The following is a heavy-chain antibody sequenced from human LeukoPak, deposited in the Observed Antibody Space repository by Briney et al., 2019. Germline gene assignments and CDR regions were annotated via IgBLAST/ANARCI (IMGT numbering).Heavy chain of an antibody. CDR3: ARDVLGGSAYYFDY. D-gene: IGHD2-15*01. CDR1: GGTFSSYA. Sequence: SVKVSCKASGGTFSSYAISWVRQAPGQRLEWMGGIIPIFGTANYAQKFQGRVTITADKSTSTAYMELSSLRSEDTAVYYCARDVLGGSAYYFDYWGQGTLVTVSS. J-gene: IGHJ4*02. V-gene: IGHV1-69*06. CDR2: IIPIFGTA.